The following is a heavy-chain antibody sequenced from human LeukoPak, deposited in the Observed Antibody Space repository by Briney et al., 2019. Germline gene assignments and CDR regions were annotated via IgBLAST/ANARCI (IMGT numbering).Heavy chain of an antibody. D-gene: IGHD6-25*01. J-gene: IGHJ4*02. Sequence: SETLSLTCTVSGASISPYYWSWIRQPPGKGLESIGYIYYSGSPNYTPSLKSRVTISVDTSKNQFSLKLSSVTAADTAMYYCARGIAATELEYWGKGTLVTVSS. CDR1: GASISPYY. CDR3: ARGIAATELEY. V-gene: IGHV4-59*01. CDR2: IYYSGSP.